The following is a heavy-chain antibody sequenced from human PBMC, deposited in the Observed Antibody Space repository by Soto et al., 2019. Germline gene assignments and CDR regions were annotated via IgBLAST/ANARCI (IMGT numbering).Heavy chain of an antibody. CDR1: GVSISSYY. V-gene: IGHV4-59*01. J-gene: IGHJ4*02. Sequence: SETLSLTCTVSGVSISSYYWSWIRQPPGKGLEWIGYIYNSGSTNYNPSLKSRVTISVDTSKNQFSLKLSSVTAADTAVYYCASLALTYYYDSSGYFDYWGQGTLVTVSS. CDR3: ASLALTYYYDSSGYFDY. D-gene: IGHD3-22*01. CDR2: IYNSGST.